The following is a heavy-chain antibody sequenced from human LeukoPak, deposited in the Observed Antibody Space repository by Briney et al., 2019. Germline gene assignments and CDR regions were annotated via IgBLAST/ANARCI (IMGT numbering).Heavy chain of an antibody. D-gene: IGHD3-3*01. CDR1: GGTFCSYA. J-gene: IGHJ5*02. V-gene: IGHV1-69*05. CDR3: ARSSAGGRITIFGVVMDTPFDP. CDR2: IIPILGTA. Sequence: SVKVSCKASGGTFCSYAISWVRQAPGQGLEWMGGIIPILGTANYAQKFQGRVTITTDESTSTAYMELSSLRSEDTAVYYCARSSAGGRITIFGVVMDTPFDPWSQGTLVTVSS.